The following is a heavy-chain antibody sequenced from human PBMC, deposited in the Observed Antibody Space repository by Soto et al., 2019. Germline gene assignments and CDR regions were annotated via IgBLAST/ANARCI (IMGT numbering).Heavy chain of an antibody. J-gene: IGHJ5*02. CDR1: GGSFSGHY. CDR2: INDSGST. V-gene: IGHV4-34*01. D-gene: IGHD2-21*02. CDR3: ARQVVHEHIVVVTAIGWFDP. Sequence: SETLSLTCAVYGGSFSGHYWTWIRQAPGKGLEWIGEINDSGSTNYNPSLKSRVTISLVTSKKQFSLKLSSVTAADTAVYYCARQVVHEHIVVVTAIGWFDPWGQGTLVTVSS.